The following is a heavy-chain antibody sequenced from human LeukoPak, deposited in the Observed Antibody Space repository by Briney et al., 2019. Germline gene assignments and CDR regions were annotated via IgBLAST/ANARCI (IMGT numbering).Heavy chain of an antibody. CDR2: ISSNGGST. J-gene: IGHJ5*02. CDR3: VKGGDYGDPFDP. D-gene: IGHD4-17*01. CDR1: GFTFSSYA. Sequence: GGSLRLSCSASGFTFSSYAMHWVRQAPGKGLEYVSAISSNGGSTYYADSVKSRFTISRDNSKNTLYLQMSSLRAEDTAVYYCVKGGDYGDPFDPWGQGTLVTVSS. V-gene: IGHV3-64D*06.